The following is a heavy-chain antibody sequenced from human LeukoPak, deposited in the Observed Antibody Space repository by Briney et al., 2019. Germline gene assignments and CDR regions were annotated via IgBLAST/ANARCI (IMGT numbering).Heavy chain of an antibody. Sequence: GASVKVSCKASGYTFTSYGISWVRQAPGQGLEWMGWINTNTGNPTYAQGFTGRFVFSLDTSVSTAYLQISSLKAEDTAVYYCARTQDRKLRYFDWSYRDGFDYWGQGTLVTVSS. CDR3: ARTQDRKLRYFDWSYRDGFDY. CDR1: GYTFTSYG. CDR2: INTNTGNP. D-gene: IGHD3-9*01. V-gene: IGHV7-4-1*02. J-gene: IGHJ4*02.